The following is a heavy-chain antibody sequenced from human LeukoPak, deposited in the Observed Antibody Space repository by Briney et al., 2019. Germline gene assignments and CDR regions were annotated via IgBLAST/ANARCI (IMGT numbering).Heavy chain of an antibody. J-gene: IGHJ4*02. CDR3: ATDDPVMLTFGGVINLPFDY. Sequence: GASVKVSCKVSGNTLTESAVHWVRQAPGKGLEWMGGFDREDGEIVYAQKFKGRVTLTEDTSTDTAYMELSSLSSEDTAMYYCATDDPVMLTFGGVINLPFDYWGRGTLVTVSS. CDR1: GNTLTESA. V-gene: IGHV1-24*01. CDR2: FDREDGEI. D-gene: IGHD3-16*02.